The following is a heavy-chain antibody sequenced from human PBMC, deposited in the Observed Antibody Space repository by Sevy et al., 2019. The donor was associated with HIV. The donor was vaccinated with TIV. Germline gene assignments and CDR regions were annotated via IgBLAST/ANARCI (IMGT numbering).Heavy chain of an antibody. V-gene: IGHV3-48*01. CDR3: ARDGVGVGATFDY. D-gene: IGHD1-26*01. CDR2: ISSSSSTI. CDR1: GFTFSSYS. J-gene: IGHJ4*02. Sequence: GGSLRLSCAASGFTFSSYSMNWVRQAPGKGLEWVSYISSSSSTIYYADSVKGRFTISRDSAKNSLFLQMNSLRAEDTALYYCARDGVGVGATFDYWGQGTLVTVSS.